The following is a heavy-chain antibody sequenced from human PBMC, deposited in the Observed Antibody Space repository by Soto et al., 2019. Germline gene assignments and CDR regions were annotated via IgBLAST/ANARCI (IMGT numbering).Heavy chain of an antibody. CDR2: IWYDGTQK. CDR3: ARAGGTTVTGLWHFDS. D-gene: IGHD4-17*01. Sequence: QVQLEESGGGVVQPGRSLRLSCEASGFTFNTYSMHWVRQPPGKGLEWLAAIWYDGTQKYYADSVKGRFIISRDNSKKTLYLEMNSLRAEDTAVYYCARAGGTTVTGLWHFDSWDQETLVTVSS. CDR1: GFTFNTYS. J-gene: IGHJ4*02. V-gene: IGHV3-33*01.